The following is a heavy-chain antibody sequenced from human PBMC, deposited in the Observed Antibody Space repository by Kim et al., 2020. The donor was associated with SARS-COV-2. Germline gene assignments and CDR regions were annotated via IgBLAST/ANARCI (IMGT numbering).Heavy chain of an antibody. V-gene: IGHV3-23*01. J-gene: IGHJ4*02. CDR1: GFVFSSYD. Sequence: GGSLRLSCAASGFVFSSYDMNWVRQAPGRGLEWVSSITRLDFKTYYADSVKGRFTISRDNSENMLYLQMNSLRAEDTAVYYCAKVLPRKPYADFWRDYWGQGTLVSVSS. CDR2: ITRLDFKT. D-gene: IGHD3-3*01. CDR3: AKVLPRKPYADFWRDY.